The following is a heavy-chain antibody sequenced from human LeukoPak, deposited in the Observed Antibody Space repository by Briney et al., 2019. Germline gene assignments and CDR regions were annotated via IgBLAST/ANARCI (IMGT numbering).Heavy chain of an antibody. D-gene: IGHD6-19*01. Sequence: GGSLRLSCAASGFAFSSYWMTWVRQTPGKGLEWVANIKPDGSGKNYVDSVKGRFTISRDNAKNSLYLQMKGLRVEDTAVYYCWSQPAVLDLDCWGQGTLVTVSS. V-gene: IGHV3-7*01. CDR2: IKPDGSGK. CDR3: WSQPAVLDLDC. J-gene: IGHJ4*02. CDR1: GFAFSSYW.